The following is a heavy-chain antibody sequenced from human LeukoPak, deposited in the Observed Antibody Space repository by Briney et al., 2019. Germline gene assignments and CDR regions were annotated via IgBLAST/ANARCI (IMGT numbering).Heavy chain of an antibody. CDR2: TYYRSKWYN. Sequence: SQTLSLTCAISGDSVSSNSAAWNWIRQSPSRGLEWLGRTYYRSKWYNDYAVSVKSRITINPDTSKNQFSLQLNSVTPEDTAVYYCARDLKYSSSSTFVYYYYGMDVWGQGTTVTVSS. CDR3: ARDLKYSSSSTFVYYYYGMDV. CDR1: GDSVSSNSAA. D-gene: IGHD6-6*01. V-gene: IGHV6-1*01. J-gene: IGHJ6*02.